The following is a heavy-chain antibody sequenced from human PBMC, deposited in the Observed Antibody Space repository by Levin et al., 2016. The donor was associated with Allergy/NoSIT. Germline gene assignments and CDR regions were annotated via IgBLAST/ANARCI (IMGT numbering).Heavy chain of an antibody. J-gene: IGHJ4*02. CDR3: ARDLRHIVVVTNYYFDY. Sequence: WVRQAPGQGLEWMGWISAYNGNTNYAQKLQGRVTMTTDTSTSTAYMELRSLRSDDTAVYYCARDLRHIVVVTNYYFDYWGQGTLVTVSS. D-gene: IGHD2-21*01. CDR2: ISAYNGNT. V-gene: IGHV1-18*01.